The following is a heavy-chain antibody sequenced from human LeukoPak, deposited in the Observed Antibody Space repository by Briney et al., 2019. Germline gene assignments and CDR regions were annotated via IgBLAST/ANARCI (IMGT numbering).Heavy chain of an antibody. CDR3: AREMATTRSYFDY. Sequence: SETLSLTCSVSGGSISGYYWSWIRQPPGKGLEWIGNIYSSGSTDYNPSLKSRVTISVDMYKNQFSLKLSSVTAADTAVYYCAREMATTRSYFDYWGQGTLVTVSS. J-gene: IGHJ4*02. CDR2: IYSSGST. D-gene: IGHD5-24*01. CDR1: GGSISGYY. V-gene: IGHV4-59*01.